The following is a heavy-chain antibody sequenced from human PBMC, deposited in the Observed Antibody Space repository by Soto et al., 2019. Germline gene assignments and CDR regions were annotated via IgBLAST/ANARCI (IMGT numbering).Heavy chain of an antibody. Sequence: SVKVSSKAPGETFRRDVISWVRPAPGQGLEWLGGITPMSGTTDYAQKFQGRVTISADKSTGTAYFELSSLTFDDTGVYYCARGVSMAGRPGFFHHWGQGSLVTVSS. CDR1: GETFRRDV. J-gene: IGHJ1*01. V-gene: IGHV1-69*06. D-gene: IGHD6-6*01. CDR2: ITPMSGTT. CDR3: ARGVSMAGRPGFFHH.